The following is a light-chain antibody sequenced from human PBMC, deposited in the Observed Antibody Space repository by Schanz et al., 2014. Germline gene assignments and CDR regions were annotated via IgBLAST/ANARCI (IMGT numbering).Light chain of an antibody. J-gene: IGLJ3*02. CDR1: SSDVGGYNY. Sequence: QSVLTQPASVSGSPGQWITISCTGTSSDVGGYNYVSWFQQHAGKAPKVMIYDVSKRPSGVPDRFSGSKSGNTASLTISGLQAEDEADYYCCSYAGSYTWVFGGGTKVTVL. V-gene: IGLV2-11*01. CDR2: DVS. CDR3: CSYAGSYTWV.